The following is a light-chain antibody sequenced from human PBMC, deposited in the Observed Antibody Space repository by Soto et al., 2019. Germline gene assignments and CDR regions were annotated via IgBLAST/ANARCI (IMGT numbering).Light chain of an antibody. V-gene: IGKV3-15*01. CDR2: VAS. J-gene: IGKJ1*01. CDR3: QQYNNWPLA. CDR1: QSVSSN. Sequence: IVMTQSPATLSVSPGERATLSCRASQSVSSNLAWYQQKPGQAPRLLIYVASTRATGIPARFSGSGSGTEFTLTISSLQSEDFAVYYCQQYNNWPLAFGQGTKVEIK.